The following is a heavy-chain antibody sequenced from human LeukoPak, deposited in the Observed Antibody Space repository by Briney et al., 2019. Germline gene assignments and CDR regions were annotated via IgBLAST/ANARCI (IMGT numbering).Heavy chain of an antibody. CDR2: INPIFRTS. CDR1: GYTFTSYG. J-gene: IGHJ6*02. CDR3: ARGGGIFGVLTTAHYYGMDV. D-gene: IGHD3-3*01. V-gene: IGHV1-69*13. Sequence: ASVKVSCKASGYTFTSYGISWVRQAPGQGLEWMGGINPIFRTSNYAQKFEGKVTITADESTSTAYMELSSLKSEDTAVYYCARGGGIFGVLTTAHYYGMDVWGQGTTVIVAS.